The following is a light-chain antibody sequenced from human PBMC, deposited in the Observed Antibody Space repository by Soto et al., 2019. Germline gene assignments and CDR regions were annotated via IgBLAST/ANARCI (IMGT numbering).Light chain of an antibody. J-gene: IGKJ4*01. CDR2: GAS. V-gene: IGKV3-15*01. CDR1: QSVTTN. Sequence: EIVMTQSTATLSVSPGERASLSCRARQSVTTNMAWYQQKPGQAPRLLIHGASTRATGIPARFSGSGSGTEFTLTISSLQSEDFAVYYCQQYNKWPPVTFGGGTKVDIK. CDR3: QQYNKWPPVT.